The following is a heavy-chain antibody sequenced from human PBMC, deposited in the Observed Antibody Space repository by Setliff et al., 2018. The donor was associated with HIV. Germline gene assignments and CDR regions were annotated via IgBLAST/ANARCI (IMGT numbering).Heavy chain of an antibody. CDR3: ARDSPLSHFDY. Sequence: PGGSLRLSCAASGFTVSRFYMSWVRQAPGKGLEWVSVIYSDGSSYYADSVRGRFTISRDNYKNTLYLQMNSLRPEDTAVYYCARDSPLSHFDYWGQGILVT. CDR1: GFTVSRFY. V-gene: IGHV3-53*01. J-gene: IGHJ4*02. CDR2: IYSDGSS.